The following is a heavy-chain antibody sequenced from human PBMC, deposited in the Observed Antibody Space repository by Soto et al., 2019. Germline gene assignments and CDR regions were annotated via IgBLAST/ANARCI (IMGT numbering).Heavy chain of an antibody. V-gene: IGHV3-23*01. J-gene: IGHJ4*02. D-gene: IGHD6-13*01. CDR1: GFIPSSYA. CDR2: ISGSGGAT. CDR3: AKDAIMVSSSFNYFDF. Sequence: LRLSCVVSGFIPSSYAMSWVRQTLGKGLEWVSGISGSGGATSYADSVKGRFTISRDNSKNTLYLQMNSLSAEDTAIYYCAKDAIMVSSSFNYFDFWGQGALVTVSS.